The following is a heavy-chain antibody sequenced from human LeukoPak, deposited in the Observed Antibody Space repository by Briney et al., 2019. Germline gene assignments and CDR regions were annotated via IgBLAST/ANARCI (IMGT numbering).Heavy chain of an antibody. V-gene: IGHV3-23*01. CDR1: GFTFSNAW. CDR3: AKDQGLGGGSVWGY. Sequence: GGSLRLSCAASGFTFSNAWMNWVRQAPGKGLEWVSAISGSGTNTYYGSSVKGRFTISRDNSKNMLFLEMNSLRAEDTAVYYCAKDQGLGGGSVWGYWGQGMLITVSS. CDR2: ISGSGTNT. J-gene: IGHJ4*02. D-gene: IGHD2-15*01.